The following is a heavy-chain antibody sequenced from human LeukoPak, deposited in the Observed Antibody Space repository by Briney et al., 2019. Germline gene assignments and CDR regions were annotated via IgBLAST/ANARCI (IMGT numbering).Heavy chain of an antibody. CDR1: GGSISSYY. J-gene: IGHJ4*02. V-gene: IGHV4-4*07. CDR3: ARVGSSGYYFREEIDY. CDR2: IYTSGST. Sequence: SETLSLTCTVSGGSISSYYWSWIRQPAGKGLEWIGRIYTSGSTNYNPSLKSRVTISVDTSKNQFSLKLSSVTAADTAVYYCARVGSSGYYFREEIDYWGQGTLVTVSS. D-gene: IGHD3-22*01.